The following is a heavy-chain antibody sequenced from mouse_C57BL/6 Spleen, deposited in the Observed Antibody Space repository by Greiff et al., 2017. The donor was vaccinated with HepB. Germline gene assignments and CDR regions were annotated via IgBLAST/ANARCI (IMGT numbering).Heavy chain of an antibody. J-gene: IGHJ2*01. CDR1: GFNIKDDY. V-gene: IGHV14-4*01. Sequence: EVQLQQSGAELVRPGASVKLSCTASGFNIKDDYMHWVKQRPEQGLEWIGWIDPENGDTEYASKFQGKATITGDTSSNTAYLQLSSLTSEDTAVYYCTPYPRGDWGQGTTLTVSS. CDR3: TPYPRGD. CDR2: IDPENGDT.